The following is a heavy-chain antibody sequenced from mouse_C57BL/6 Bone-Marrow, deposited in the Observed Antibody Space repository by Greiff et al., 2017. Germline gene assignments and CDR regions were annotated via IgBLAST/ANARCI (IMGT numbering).Heavy chain of an antibody. CDR1: GYTFTDYE. V-gene: IGHV1-15*01. CDR3: TRRIYYYGSSYRAMDY. D-gene: IGHD1-1*01. J-gene: IGHJ4*01. CDR2: IDPETGGT. Sequence: QVQLQQSGAELVRPGASVTLSCKASGYTFTDYEMHWVKQTPVHGLEWIGAIDPETGGTAYNQKFKGKAILTADKSSSTAYMGLRSLTSEDSAVYYWTRRIYYYGSSYRAMDYWGQGTSVTVSS.